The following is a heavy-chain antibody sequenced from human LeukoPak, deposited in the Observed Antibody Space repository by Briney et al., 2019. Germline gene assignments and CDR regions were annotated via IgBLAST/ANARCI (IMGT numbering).Heavy chain of an antibody. CDR1: GFTFNNYA. Sequence: PGGSLRLSCAASGFTFNNYAMSWVRQAPGKGLEWVSAISSSGSSTYYADSVKGRFNISRDNSKNTLYLQMNSLRAEDTAAYYCARGAYGDYDYWGQGTLVTVSS. CDR3: ARGAYGDYDY. CDR2: ISSSGSST. J-gene: IGHJ4*02. D-gene: IGHD4-17*01. V-gene: IGHV3-23*01.